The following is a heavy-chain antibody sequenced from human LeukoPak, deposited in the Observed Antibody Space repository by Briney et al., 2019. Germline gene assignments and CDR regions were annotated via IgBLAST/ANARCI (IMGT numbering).Heavy chain of an antibody. CDR2: FKRETNGCTT. Sequence: GGCLRLSCGAPGFTLRNAWRGWGPQAPGKALEWGGRFKRETNGCTTDYAAPVKDRFAIPSHGSNTTVYAQINSLQTEHTGVYYCTTDHYYDSSGEQHYLDYWGQGTLVTVSS. CDR3: TTDHYYDSSGEQHYLDY. J-gene: IGHJ4*02. D-gene: IGHD3-22*01. CDR1: GFTLRNAW. V-gene: IGHV3-15*01.